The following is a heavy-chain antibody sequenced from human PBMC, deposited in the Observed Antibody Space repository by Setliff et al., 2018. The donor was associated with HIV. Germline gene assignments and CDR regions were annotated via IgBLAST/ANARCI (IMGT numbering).Heavy chain of an antibody. D-gene: IGHD5-18*01. CDR3: AILRGYSYGYFFDY. CDR2: IYYSGNA. Sequence: PSETLSLTCTVSGGSISSNNYYWGWIRQSPGKGLEWFGSIYYSGNAYYNPSLKSRVIISIDTSKNQFSLKLSSVTAADTAVYYCAILRGYSYGYFFDYWGQGMLVTVSS. CDR1: GGSISSNNYY. V-gene: IGHV4-39*07. J-gene: IGHJ4*02.